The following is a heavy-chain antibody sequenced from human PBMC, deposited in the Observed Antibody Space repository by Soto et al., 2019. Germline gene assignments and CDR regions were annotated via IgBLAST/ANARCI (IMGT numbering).Heavy chain of an antibody. D-gene: IGHD6-19*01. CDR3: ARWGAGTGWFDP. J-gene: IGHJ5*02. CDR1: GFSFTGYY. Sequence: VPSVKVSCKASGFSFTGYYIHWLRQAPGQGLEWMGWINAHSGGTEYAQKFQGRVTLTRDTSIATAYMKLTSLTSDDTALYYCARWGAGTGWFDPWGQGTMVTVSS. CDR2: INAHSGGT. V-gene: IGHV1-2*02.